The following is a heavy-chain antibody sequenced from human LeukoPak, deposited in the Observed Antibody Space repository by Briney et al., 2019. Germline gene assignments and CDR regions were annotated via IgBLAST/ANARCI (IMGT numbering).Heavy chain of an antibody. D-gene: IGHD7-27*01. CDR1: GGSISSSY. CDR2: IYYSGKT. V-gene: IGHV4-59*08. CDR3: ARMVLGIYWYFDL. Sequence: PTETLSLTCTVSGGSISSSYWSWFRQPPGKGLEWIGYIYYSGKTKYNPSLKSRVTISVDTSKNQFSLKLSSVTAADTAVYYCARMVLGIYWYFDLWGRGTLVTVSS. J-gene: IGHJ2*01.